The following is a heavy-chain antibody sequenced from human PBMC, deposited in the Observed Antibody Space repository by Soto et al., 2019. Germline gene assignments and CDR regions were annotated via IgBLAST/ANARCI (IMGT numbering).Heavy chain of an antibody. J-gene: IGHJ4*02. CDR2: IFPLTDIP. CDR3: ARGPLVVLNYFES. Sequence: QVQLVQCGTEVKKPGSSVKVSCEASGGTYKNYPINWVRQAPGQGLEWMGSIFPLTDIPDYAQNFQARLTISADKSTSTAYMELSSLTSVDTAMYFCARGPLVVLNYFESWGQGTLVTVSS. V-gene: IGHV1-69*02. CDR1: GGTYKNYP.